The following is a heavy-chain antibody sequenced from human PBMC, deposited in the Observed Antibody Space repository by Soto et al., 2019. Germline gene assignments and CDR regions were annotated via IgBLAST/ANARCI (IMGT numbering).Heavy chain of an antibody. J-gene: IGHJ5*02. V-gene: IGHV4-61*01. Sequence: SQPMSLTCSVSGGRSCSGSYYRSWIRQSPGQGLGWIGYIYYSGTTKYNPSLKSRVSISVDTSKNQFSLRLTSLSAADTAVYYCARAASPYFDLLSAFHPWGQGTLVTVSS. CDR3: ARAASPYFDLLSAFHP. CDR2: IYYSGTT. D-gene: IGHD3-9*01. CDR1: GGRSCSGSYY.